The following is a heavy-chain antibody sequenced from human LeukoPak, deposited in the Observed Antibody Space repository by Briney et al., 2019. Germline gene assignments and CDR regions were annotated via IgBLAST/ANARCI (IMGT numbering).Heavy chain of an antibody. J-gene: IGHJ4*02. CDR2: IRSDGSNR. CDR3: AKDRPSGGSDY. CDR1: GLTFSSYG. Sequence: PGGSLRLSCAASGLTFSSYGMHWVRQAPGKGLEWVAFIRSDGSNRYYADSVKGRFTISRDSSKNTLYLQMNSLRAEGTAVYYCAKDRPSGGSDYWGQGTLGTVS. D-gene: IGHD5-12*01. V-gene: IGHV3-30*02.